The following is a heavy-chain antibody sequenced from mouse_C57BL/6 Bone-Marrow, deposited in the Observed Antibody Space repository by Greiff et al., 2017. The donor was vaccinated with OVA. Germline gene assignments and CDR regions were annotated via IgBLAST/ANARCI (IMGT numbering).Heavy chain of an antibody. J-gene: IGHJ3*01. D-gene: IGHD4-1*01. CDR1: GYSFTGYY. V-gene: IGHV1-42*01. CDR3: ARLNWSWFAY. Sequence: EVQLQQSGPELVKPGASVKISCKASGYSFTGYYMNWVKQSPEKSLEWIGEINPSTGGTTYNQKFKAKATLTVDKSSSTAYMQLKYQTSRDSAVYYCARLNWSWFAYWGQGTLVTVSA. CDR2: INPSTGGT.